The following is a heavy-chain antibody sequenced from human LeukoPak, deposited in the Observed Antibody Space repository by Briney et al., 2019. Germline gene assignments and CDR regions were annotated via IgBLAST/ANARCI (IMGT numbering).Heavy chain of an antibody. D-gene: IGHD1-26*01. CDR1: GFTFSSYA. CDR3: ARAGAWWELLHFDY. Sequence: PGGSLRLSCAASGFTFSSYAMHWVRQAPGKGLEWVAVISYDGSNKYYADSVKGRFTISRDNSKNTLYLQMNSLRAEDTAVYYCARAGAWWELLHFDYWGQGTLVTVSS. J-gene: IGHJ4*02. V-gene: IGHV3-30*04. CDR2: ISYDGSNK.